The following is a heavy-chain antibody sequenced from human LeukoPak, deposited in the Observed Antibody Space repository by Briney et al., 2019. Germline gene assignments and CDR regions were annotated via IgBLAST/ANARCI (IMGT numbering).Heavy chain of an antibody. CDR2: INHSGST. V-gene: IGHV4-34*01. D-gene: IGHD2-2*01. Sequence: SETLSLTCAVYGGSFSGYCWSWIRQPPGQGLEWIGDINHSGSTNYNPSLKSRVTISVDTSKNQFSLKLSSVTAADTAVYYCARRIVVVPAAMRRRAWFDPWGQGTLVTVSS. J-gene: IGHJ5*02. CDR3: ARRIVVVPAAMRRRAWFDP. CDR1: GGSFSGYC.